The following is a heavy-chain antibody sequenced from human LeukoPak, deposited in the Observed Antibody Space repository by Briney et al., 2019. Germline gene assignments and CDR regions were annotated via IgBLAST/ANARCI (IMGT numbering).Heavy chain of an antibody. V-gene: IGHV3-48*01. CDR3: ARYLGGYSYGLDY. Sequence: SGGSLRLSCAASGFTFSTSAMSWVRQAPGKGLDWVSYISSSGSTIYYADSVKGRFTISRDNSKNTLYLQMNSLRAEDTAVYYCARYLGGYSYGLDYWGQGTLVTVSS. CDR1: GFTFSTSA. D-gene: IGHD5-18*01. CDR2: ISSSGSTI. J-gene: IGHJ4*02.